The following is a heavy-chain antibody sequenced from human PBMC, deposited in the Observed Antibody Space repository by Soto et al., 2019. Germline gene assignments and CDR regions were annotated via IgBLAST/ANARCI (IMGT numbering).Heavy chain of an antibody. Sequence: EVQLVESGGGLVQPGGSLRLSCAASGFTFSSFWMHWVRQAPGTGLVWVSRINSDGSTITYADSVKGRFTIPRDNTKNTLYLQMNSLRAEDPAVYYCARIPPGWGGGQRVLDHWGQGALVTVS. J-gene: IGHJ4*02. CDR3: ARIPPGWGGGQRVLDH. CDR2: INSDGSTI. D-gene: IGHD6-25*01. CDR1: GFTFSSFW. V-gene: IGHV3-74*01.